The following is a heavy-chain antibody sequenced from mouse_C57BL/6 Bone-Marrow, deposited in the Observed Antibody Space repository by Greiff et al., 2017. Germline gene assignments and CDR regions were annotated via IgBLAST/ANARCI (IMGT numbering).Heavy chain of an antibody. Sequence: QVHVKQPGAELVRPGTSVKLSCKASGYTFTSYWMHWVKQRPGQGLEWIGVIDPSDSYTNYNQKFKGKATLTVDTSSSTAYMQLSSLTSEDSAVYYCARSPLYYGSSYVGVFDVWGTGTTVTVSS. D-gene: IGHD1-1*01. CDR2: IDPSDSYT. J-gene: IGHJ1*03. CDR1: GYTFTSYW. V-gene: IGHV1-59*01. CDR3: ARSPLYYGSSYVGVFDV.